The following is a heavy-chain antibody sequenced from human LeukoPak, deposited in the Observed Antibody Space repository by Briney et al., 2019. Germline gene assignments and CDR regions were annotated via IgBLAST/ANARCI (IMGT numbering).Heavy chain of an antibody. Sequence: GGSLRLSCAASGFTFSDYYMSWIRQAPGKGLEGVSYISSSSSYTNYADSVKGRFTISRDNAKNSLYLQMNSLRAEDTAVYYCARADGDYGGGFDYWGQGTLVTVSS. V-gene: IGHV3-11*06. CDR1: GFTFSDYY. CDR2: ISSSSSYT. CDR3: ARADGDYGGGFDY. J-gene: IGHJ4*02. D-gene: IGHD4-17*01.